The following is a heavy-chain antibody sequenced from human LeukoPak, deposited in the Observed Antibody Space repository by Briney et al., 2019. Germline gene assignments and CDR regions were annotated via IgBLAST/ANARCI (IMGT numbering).Heavy chain of an antibody. J-gene: IGHJ1*01. CDR2: ISSSAGYR. Sequence: PGKSLRLSCAASGFTFSNYAMHWIRQAPGKGLEWVSLISSSAGYRDYADSVKGRFTISRDNSKNTLYLQMNSLRAEDTAVYYCAKSVYHDGGAYYYTEHWGQGTLVTVSS. CDR3: AKSVYHDGGAYYYTEH. V-gene: IGHV3-23*01. D-gene: IGHD3-22*01. CDR1: GFTFSNYA.